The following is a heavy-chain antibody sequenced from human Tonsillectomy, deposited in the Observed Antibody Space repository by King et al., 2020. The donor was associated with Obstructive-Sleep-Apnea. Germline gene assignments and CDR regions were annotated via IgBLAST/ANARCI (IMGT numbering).Heavy chain of an antibody. Sequence: VQLVESGGGVVQPGGSLRLSCAASGFTFSKYGMHWVRHVPGKGLEWVAFIRYDGSDKYYADSVKGRFTISRDNSENTLYLQMNSLRADDTALFYCGKEGDYGSCSSARCFPSPPPDYWAPGSLVTVSS. CDR1: GFTFSKYG. J-gene: IGHJ4*02. V-gene: IGHV3-30*02. CDR3: GKEGDYGSCSSARCFPSPPPDY. CDR2: IRYDGSDK. D-gene: IGHD2-2*03.